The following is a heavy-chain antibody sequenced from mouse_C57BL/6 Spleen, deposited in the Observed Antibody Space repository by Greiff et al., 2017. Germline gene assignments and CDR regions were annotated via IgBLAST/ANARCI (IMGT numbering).Heavy chain of an antibody. Sequence: VQLQQSGAELARPGASVKMSCKASGYTFTSYTMHWVKQRPGQGLEWIGYINPSSGYTKYNQKFKDKATLTADKSSSTAYMQLSSLTSEDSAVYYCASTTMVTTSWFAYWGQGTLVTVSA. CDR3: ASTTMVTTSWFAY. CDR1: GYTFTSYT. D-gene: IGHD2-2*01. CDR2: INPSSGYT. J-gene: IGHJ3*01. V-gene: IGHV1-4*01.